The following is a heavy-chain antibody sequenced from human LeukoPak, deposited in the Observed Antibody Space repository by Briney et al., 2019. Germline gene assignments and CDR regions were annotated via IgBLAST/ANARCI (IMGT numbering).Heavy chain of an antibody. CDR1: GGSFSGYY. J-gene: IGHJ4*02. CDR2: INHSGST. D-gene: IGHD3-10*01. V-gene: IGHV4-34*01. CDR3: ARGVDYYGSGNHEVDY. Sequence: SETLSLTCAVYGGSFSGYYWSWIRQPPGKGLEWIGEINHSGSTNYNPSLKSRVTISVDTSKNQFSLKLSSVTAADTAVYYCARGVDYYGSGNHEVDYWGQGTLVTVSS.